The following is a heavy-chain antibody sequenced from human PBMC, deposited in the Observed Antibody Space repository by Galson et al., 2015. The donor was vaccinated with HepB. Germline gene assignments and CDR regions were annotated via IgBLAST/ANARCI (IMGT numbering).Heavy chain of an antibody. Sequence: SLRLSCAASGFTFSSYGMHWVRQAPGKGLEWVAVIWYDGSNKYYADSVKGRFTISRDNSKNTLYLQMNSLRAEDTAVYYCARFPVYSSSSPPYWYYYYYMDVWGKGTTVTVSS. CDR3: ARFPVYSSSSPPYWYYYYYMDV. V-gene: IGHV3-33*01. D-gene: IGHD6-6*01. J-gene: IGHJ6*03. CDR1: GFTFSSYG. CDR2: IWYDGSNK.